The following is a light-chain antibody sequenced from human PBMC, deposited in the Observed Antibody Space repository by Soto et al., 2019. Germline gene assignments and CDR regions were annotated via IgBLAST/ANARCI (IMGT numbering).Light chain of an antibody. CDR2: KAS. Sequence: DIQMTQSPSTLSGSEGDRVTITCRASQTISSWLAWYQQKPGKAPKLLIYKASTLKSGVPSRFSGSGSGTEFTLTISSLQPDDFATYYCQHYNSYSEAFGQGTKADIK. CDR3: QHYNSYSEA. CDR1: QTISSW. V-gene: IGKV1-5*03. J-gene: IGKJ1*01.